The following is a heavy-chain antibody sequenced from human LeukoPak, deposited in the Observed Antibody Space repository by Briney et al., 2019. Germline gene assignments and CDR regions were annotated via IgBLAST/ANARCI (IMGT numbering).Heavy chain of an antibody. D-gene: IGHD6-13*01. V-gene: IGHV4-39*07. CDR3: ARDSSSWYEGPFDY. Sequence: PSETLSLTCTVSGGSISSSSYYWGWIRQPPGKGLEWIGSIYYSGSTYYNPSLKSRVTISVDTSKNQFSLKLSSVTAADTAVYYCARDSSSWYEGPFDYWGQGTLVTVSS. CDR2: IYYSGST. J-gene: IGHJ4*02. CDR1: GGSISSSSYY.